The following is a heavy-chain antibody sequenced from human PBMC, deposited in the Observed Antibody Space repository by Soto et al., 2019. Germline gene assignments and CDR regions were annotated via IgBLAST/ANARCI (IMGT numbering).Heavy chain of an antibody. D-gene: IGHD2-2*01. V-gene: IGHV1-18*01. CDR2: ISLYSDGT. J-gene: IGHJ5*02. CDR1: GYTFSNYG. Sequence: QVQLVQSGCEVKRPGASVKVSCKTSGYTFSNYGITWVRQAPGQPLEWLGWISLYSDGTNYAQKFQGRVSITTDTSTTTADMELRSLGSDDTAVYYCARVVPGAEAWFGPCGQGTLVTVSS. CDR3: ARVVPGAEAWFGP.